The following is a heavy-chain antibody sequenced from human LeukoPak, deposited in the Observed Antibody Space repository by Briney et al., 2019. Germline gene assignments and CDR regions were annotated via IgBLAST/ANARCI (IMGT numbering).Heavy chain of an antibody. J-gene: IGHJ4*02. CDR1: GGSISSYY. CDR3: ARQRSFGYDSCIFDY. CDR2: IYYSGST. Sequence: SETLSLTRTVSGGSISSYYWSWIRQPPGQGLEWHGYIYYSGSTNYNPSLKSRVTISVDTSKNQFSLKLSSVTAADTAVYYCARQRSFGYDSCIFDYWGQGTLVTVSS. D-gene: IGHD3-22*01. V-gene: IGHV4-59*08.